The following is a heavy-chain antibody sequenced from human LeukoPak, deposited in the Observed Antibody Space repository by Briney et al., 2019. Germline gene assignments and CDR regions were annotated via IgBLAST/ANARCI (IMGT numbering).Heavy chain of an antibody. V-gene: IGHV1-2*02. D-gene: IGHD2-2*01. CDR1: GYTFTGYY. CDR2: INPNRGGT. J-gene: IGHJ4*02. Sequence: ASVKVSCKASGYTFTGYYMHWVLQAPGQGLEWMGWINPNRGGTNYAQKFQGRVTMTRDTSISTAYMELSRLRSDDTAVYYCAAQGSREYQLPIFDYWGQGTLVTVSS. CDR3: AAQGSREYQLPIFDY.